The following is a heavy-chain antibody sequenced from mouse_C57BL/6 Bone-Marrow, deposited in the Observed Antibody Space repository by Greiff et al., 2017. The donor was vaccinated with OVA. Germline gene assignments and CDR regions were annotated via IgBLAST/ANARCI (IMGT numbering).Heavy chain of an antibody. CDR2: ISNGGGST. D-gene: IGHD1-1*01. Sequence: EVQGVESGGGLVQPGGSLKLSCAASGFTFSDYYMYWVRQTPEKRLEWVAYISNGGGSTYYPDTVKGRFTISRDNAKNTLYLQMSRLKSEDTAMYYCARYSPLIYYYGSSYCYFDVWGTVTTVTVSS. CDR3: ARYSPLIYYYGSSYCYFDV. J-gene: IGHJ1*03. V-gene: IGHV5-12*01. CDR1: GFTFSDYY.